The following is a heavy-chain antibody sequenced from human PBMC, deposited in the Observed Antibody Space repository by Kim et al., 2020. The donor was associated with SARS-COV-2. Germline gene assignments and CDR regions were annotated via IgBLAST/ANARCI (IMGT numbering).Heavy chain of an antibody. D-gene: IGHD3-22*01. CDR1: GYTFTSYA. CDR2: INTNTGSP. V-gene: IGHV7-4-1*02. CDR3: ARERDSSGYYPDDAFDI. J-gene: IGHJ3*02. Sequence: ASVKVSCKDSGYTFTSYAINWVRQAPGQGLEWMGWINTNTGSPTSAQGFTGRFVFSLDTSVSTAYLQISSLKAEDTAVYYCARERDSSGYYPDDAFDIWGQGTMVTVSS.